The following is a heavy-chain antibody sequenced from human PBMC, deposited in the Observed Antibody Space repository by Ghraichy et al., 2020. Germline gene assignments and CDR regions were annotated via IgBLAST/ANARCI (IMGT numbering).Heavy chain of an antibody. CDR1: GYTFTGYY. CDR2: INPNSGGT. CDR3: ASGIAARYGMDV. D-gene: IGHD6-6*01. Sequence: ASVKVSCKASGYTFTGYYMHWVRQAPGQGLEWMGWINPNSGGTNYAQNFQGWVTMTRDTSIRPAYMELSRLRSDDTAVYYCASGIAARYGMDVWGQGTTVTVSS. J-gene: IGHJ6*02. V-gene: IGHV1-2*04.